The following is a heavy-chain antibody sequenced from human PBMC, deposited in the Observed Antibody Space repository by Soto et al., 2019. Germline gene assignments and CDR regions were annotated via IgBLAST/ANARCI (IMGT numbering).Heavy chain of an antibody. Sequence: VQLLESGGGLIQPGGSLRLSCAASGFTFSYGIHWLRQAPGTGLAWVAYISYDSSNKFYGDSVKGRFTISRDNSKNTQVLQMNSLRAEDTAVYYCAKLVIGYCSGNTCDDYWGQGTLVAVSS. CDR2: ISYDSSNK. D-gene: IGHD2-15*01. V-gene: IGHV3-30*18. J-gene: IGHJ4*02. CDR1: GFTFSYG. CDR3: AKLVIGYCSGNTCDDY.